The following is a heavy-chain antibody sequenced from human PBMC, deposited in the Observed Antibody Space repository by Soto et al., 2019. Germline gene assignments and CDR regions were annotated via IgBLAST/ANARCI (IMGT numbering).Heavy chain of an antibody. Sequence: GESLKISCKGSGYSFINYWVNWVRQMPDKGLEWMGRIDPRDSYTNYSPSFQGHVTISIDKSINTAYLQWSSLKASDTAIYYCVRQYMVAARNSPYYLDRPGQGILVTVSS. CDR3: VRQYMVAARNSPYYLDR. J-gene: IGHJ4*02. CDR2: IDPRDSYT. CDR1: GYSFINYW. V-gene: IGHV5-10-1*01. D-gene: IGHD2-15*01.